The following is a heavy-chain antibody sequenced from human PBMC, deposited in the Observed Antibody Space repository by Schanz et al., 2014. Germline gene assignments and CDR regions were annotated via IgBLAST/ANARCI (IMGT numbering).Heavy chain of an antibody. Sequence: VQLVESGGGVVQPGRSLRLSCAASGFMFSSYGMHWVRQAPGKGLEWVGVISYDGSKKSYADSVKGRFTISRDNSKNTVHLQMNSLRAEDTAVYYCAKQHIVRGVICLNWFDSWGQGTLVTVSS. V-gene: IGHV3-30*18. CDR1: GFMFSSYG. CDR3: AKQHIVRGVICLNWFDS. D-gene: IGHD3-10*01. J-gene: IGHJ5*01. CDR2: ISYDGSKK.